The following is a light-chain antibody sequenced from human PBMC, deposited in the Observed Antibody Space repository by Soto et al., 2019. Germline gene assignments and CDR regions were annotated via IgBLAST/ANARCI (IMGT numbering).Light chain of an antibody. V-gene: IGKV3-15*01. Sequence: IVMTQSPPTLSGSVGERATLSCRATQTVGSRLAWYQQKPGKAPKLLIYNASTLESGVPARFSGSGSGTEFSLTISSLQSEDFAAYYCQQYGDCPRAFGGGTKVDIK. CDR2: NAS. CDR1: QTVGSR. J-gene: IGKJ4*01. CDR3: QQYGDCPRA.